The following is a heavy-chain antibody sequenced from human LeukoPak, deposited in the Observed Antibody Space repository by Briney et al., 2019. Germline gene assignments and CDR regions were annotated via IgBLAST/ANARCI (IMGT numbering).Heavy chain of an antibody. CDR3: ARIILGNYFDY. D-gene: IGHD3-3*01. J-gene: IGHJ4*02. CDR1: GGSISSYY. Sequence: SETLSLTCTVSGGSISSYYWSWIRQPPGKGLEWIGYIYYTGSTNYNPSLRSRVTISVDTSKNQFSLKLNSVTAADTALYYCARIILGNYFDYWGQGTLVTVSS. CDR2: IYYTGST. V-gene: IGHV4-59*01.